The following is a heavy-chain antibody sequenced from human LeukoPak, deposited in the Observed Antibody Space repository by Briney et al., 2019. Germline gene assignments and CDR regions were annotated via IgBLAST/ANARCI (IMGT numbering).Heavy chain of an antibody. V-gene: IGHV3-30*04. CDR2: ISYDGSNK. CDR1: GFTFSSHA. Sequence: PGRSLRLSCAASGFTFSSHAMHWVRQAPGKGLEWVAVISYDGSNKYYADSVKGRFTISRDNSKNTLYLQMNSLRAEDTAVYYCARDMAGLYSSGWYGGNDYWGQGTLGTVSA. D-gene: IGHD6-19*01. J-gene: IGHJ4*02. CDR3: ARDMAGLYSSGWYGGNDY.